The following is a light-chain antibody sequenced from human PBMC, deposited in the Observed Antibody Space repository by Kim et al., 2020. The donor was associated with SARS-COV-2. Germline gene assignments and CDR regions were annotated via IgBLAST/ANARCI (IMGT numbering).Light chain of an antibody. Sequence: GKTVTMACTRSSGRIASNFVQWYQQRPGSARTAVIYEDDQRPSGVPDRFSGSIDIASNSASLTISGLMAEDEADYYCQSYDDSTVIFGGGTQLTVL. J-gene: IGLJ2*01. CDR2: EDD. CDR3: QSYDDSTVI. V-gene: IGLV6-57*03. CDR1: SGRIASNF.